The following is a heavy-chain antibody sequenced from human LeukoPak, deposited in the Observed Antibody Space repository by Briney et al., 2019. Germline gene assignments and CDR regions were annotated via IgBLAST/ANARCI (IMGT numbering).Heavy chain of an antibody. J-gene: IGHJ4*02. D-gene: IGHD4/OR15-4a*01. CDR3: ARDPGAFPYFFDC. Sequence: GGSLRLSCAASGFTFNNYALTWVRQTPGKGLECVSAISGGGVSPYYADSVRGRFTISRDNSKNTLYLQMNSLRVEDTAVYFCARDPGAFPYFFDCWGQGTLVTVSS. CDR1: GFTFNNYA. V-gene: IGHV3-23*01. CDR2: ISGGGVSP.